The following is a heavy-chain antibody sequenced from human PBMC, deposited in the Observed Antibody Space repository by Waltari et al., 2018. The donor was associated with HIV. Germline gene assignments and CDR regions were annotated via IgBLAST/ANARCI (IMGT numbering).Heavy chain of an antibody. CDR3: ARGGDFWSCFPV. Sequence: QVRLQESGPGLVKPSQTLSLTCTVSGGYISSGTYFWSWIRKPPGKGLEWIGYIYHSGDSYYNPSLKSRVTMSIDTSRKQFSLRLSSVTAADTAVYYCARGGDFWSCFPVWGQGTTVTISS. V-gene: IGHV4-30-4*01. CDR2: IYHSGDS. CDR1: GGYISSGTYF. D-gene: IGHD3-3*01. J-gene: IGHJ6*02.